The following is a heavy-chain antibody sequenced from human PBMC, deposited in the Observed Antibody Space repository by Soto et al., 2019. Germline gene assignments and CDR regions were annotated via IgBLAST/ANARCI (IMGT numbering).Heavy chain of an antibody. V-gene: IGHV3-64D*06. D-gene: IGHD3-10*02. CDR2: ISIDGRRT. Sequence: KGLEYVSFISIDGRRTHYADSVKGRFTISRDNSKNTAYLQMNSLRPEDTDLYYCAKAMFFQAEGGIRDVRSVSAFLLNRSSDL. CDR3: AKAMFFQAEGGIRDVRSVSAFLLNRSSDL. J-gene: IGHJ2*01.